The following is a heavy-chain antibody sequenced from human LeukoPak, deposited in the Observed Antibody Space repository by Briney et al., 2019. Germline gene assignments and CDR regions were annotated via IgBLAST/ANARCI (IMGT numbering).Heavy chain of an antibody. Sequence: GGSLRLSCAVSGFTFSNHWMHWVRQAPGKGLVWVSRINSDGSITTYADSVKGRFTVSRDNAKNTLYLQMNSLRAEDTAVYYCARGSSSSSTRVVDYWGQGTLVTVSS. D-gene: IGHD6-13*01. CDR2: INSDGSIT. CDR3: ARGSSSSSTRVVDY. V-gene: IGHV3-74*01. CDR1: GFTFSNHW. J-gene: IGHJ4*02.